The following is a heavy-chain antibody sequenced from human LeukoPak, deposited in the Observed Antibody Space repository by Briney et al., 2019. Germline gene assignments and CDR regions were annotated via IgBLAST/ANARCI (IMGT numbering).Heavy chain of an antibody. CDR2: IYYSGST. Sequence: PSETLSLTCSVSGDSISTNYWSWIRQSPGKGLEWIGNIYYSGSTSYNPSLRSRVTISLDTSKNQFSLKVRSVTAADTAVYYCARSRPWYMDVWGKGTTVTVSS. V-gene: IGHV4-59*01. D-gene: IGHD6-6*01. CDR1: GDSISTNY. J-gene: IGHJ6*03. CDR3: ARSRPWYMDV.